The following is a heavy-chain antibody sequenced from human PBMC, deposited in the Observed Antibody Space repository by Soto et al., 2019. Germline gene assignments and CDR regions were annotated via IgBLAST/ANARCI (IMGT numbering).Heavy chain of an antibody. Sequence: KASETLSLTCAVYGGSFSGYYWSWIRQPPGKGLEWIGEINHSGSTNYNPSLKSRVTISVDTSKNQFSLKLSSVTAADTAVYYCARWAPIAAAGTAIYYYYGMDVWGQGTKVTVSS. CDR3: ARWAPIAAAGTAIYYYYGMDV. CDR2: INHSGST. CDR1: GGSFSGYY. J-gene: IGHJ6*02. D-gene: IGHD6-13*01. V-gene: IGHV4-34*01.